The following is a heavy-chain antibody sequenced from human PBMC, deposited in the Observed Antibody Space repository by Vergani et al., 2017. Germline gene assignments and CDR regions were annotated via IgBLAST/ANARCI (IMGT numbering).Heavy chain of an antibody. CDR1: GFTFIMHA. D-gene: IGHD6-19*01. Sequence: EVQLLESGGDLVQPGGSLRLSCAASGFTFIMHAMSWVRQAPGKGLEWVSTLSASDRRTHYADSVKGRFTISRDLSKNTMFLHMNSLRPEDTAVYYCAKVGRSEVAGTFGAFDIWGQGTMVTGSS. CDR3: AKVGRSEVAGTFGAFDI. CDR2: LSASDRRT. V-gene: IGHV3-23*01. J-gene: IGHJ3*02.